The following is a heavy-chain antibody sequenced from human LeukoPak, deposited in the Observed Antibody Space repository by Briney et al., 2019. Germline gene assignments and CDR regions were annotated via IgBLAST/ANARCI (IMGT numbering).Heavy chain of an antibody. V-gene: IGHV3-7*01. CDR1: GFMFSRYA. CDR2: MRDDGSEE. J-gene: IGHJ4*02. Sequence: PGGSLRLSCAASGFMFSRYAMIWVRQTPGKGLEWVANMRDDGSEEFYVNSVKGRFTISRDNAKNSLYLQMDSLRAEDTAVYYCARDLWLGERGLFFFEYWGQGALVTVAS. D-gene: IGHD3-22*01. CDR3: ARDLWLGERGLFFFEY.